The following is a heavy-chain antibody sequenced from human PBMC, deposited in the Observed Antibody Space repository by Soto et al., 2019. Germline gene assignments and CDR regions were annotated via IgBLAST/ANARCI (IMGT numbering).Heavy chain of an antibody. V-gene: IGHV4-34*01. CDR2: INHSGST. CDR3: ARGRIVVVPAAIKNWFDP. D-gene: IGHD2-2*01. J-gene: IGHJ5*02. Sequence: QVQLQQWGAGLLKPSETLSLTCAVYGGSFSGYYWSWIRQPPGKGLEWVGEINHSGSTNYNPSLKSRVTISVDTSKNQFSLKLSSVSAADTAVYYCARGRIVVVPAAIKNWFDPWGQGTLVTGSS. CDR1: GGSFSGYY.